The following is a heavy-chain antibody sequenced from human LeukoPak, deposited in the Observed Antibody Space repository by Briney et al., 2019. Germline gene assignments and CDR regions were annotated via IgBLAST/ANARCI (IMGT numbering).Heavy chain of an antibody. V-gene: IGHV3-11*01. Sequence: GGSLRLSCAASGGTFSDYYMSWIRQAPGKGLEWVSYISGSGTTIYYADSVKGRFTISRDNAKKSLFLQMNSLRADDTAIYYCARDSRRSQVGWFDPWGQGTLVTVSS. CDR2: ISGSGTTI. D-gene: IGHD1-26*01. J-gene: IGHJ5*02. CDR1: GGTFSDYY. CDR3: ARDSRRSQVGWFDP.